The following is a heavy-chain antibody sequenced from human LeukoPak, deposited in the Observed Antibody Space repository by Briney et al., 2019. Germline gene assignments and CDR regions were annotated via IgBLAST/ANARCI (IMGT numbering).Heavy chain of an antibody. CDR2: ISGSGGST. CDR3: AKRGYSYGLYYGMDV. J-gene: IGHJ6*02. CDR1: GFTFSSYA. D-gene: IGHD5-18*01. V-gene: IGHV3-23*01. Sequence: GGSLRLSCAASGFTFSSYAMSWVRQAPGKGREWVSAISGSGGSTYYADSVKGRFTISRDNSKNTLYLQMNSLRAEDTAVYYCAKRGYSYGLYYGMDVWGQGTTVTVSS.